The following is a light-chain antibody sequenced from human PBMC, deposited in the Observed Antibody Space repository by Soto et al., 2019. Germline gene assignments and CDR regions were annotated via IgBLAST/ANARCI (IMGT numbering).Light chain of an antibody. CDR3: QQRSNWPLT. CDR2: DAF. Sequence: FLTQSPGTLSLSPGERATLSCRASQSVGSSLAWYQQRPGQAPRILIYDAFIRATGIPARFSGSESGTDFTLTISRLEPEDFEVYYCQQRSNWPLTFGQGTRLEIK. V-gene: IGKV3-11*01. J-gene: IGKJ5*01. CDR1: QSVGSS.